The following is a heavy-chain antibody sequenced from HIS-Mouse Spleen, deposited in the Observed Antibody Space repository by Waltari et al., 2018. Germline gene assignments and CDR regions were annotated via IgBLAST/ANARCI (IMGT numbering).Heavy chain of an antibody. J-gene: IGHJ1*01. CDR1: GFTFSSHW. CDR2: IKQDGSEK. CDR3: ARDRGSGWDAEYFQH. D-gene: IGHD6-19*01. V-gene: IGHV3-7*01. Sequence: EVQLVESGGGLVQPGGSLRLSCAASGFTFSSHWMSWVRQAPGKGLEWVANIKQDGSEKYYVDSVKGRFTISRDNAKNSLYLQMNSLRAEDTAVYYCARDRGSGWDAEYFQHWGQGTLVTVSS.